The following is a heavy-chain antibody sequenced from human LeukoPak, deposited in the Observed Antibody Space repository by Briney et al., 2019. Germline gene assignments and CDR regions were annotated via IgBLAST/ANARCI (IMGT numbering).Heavy chain of an antibody. Sequence: GGSLRLSCAASGYTFSSYSMNWVRQAPGKGLEWVSYISSSSSSIYYADSVKGRFTISRDNAKNSLYLQMNSLRAEDTAVYYCVRYLVGTDFDIWGQGTMVTVSS. J-gene: IGHJ3*02. CDR2: ISSSSSSI. D-gene: IGHD5-12*01. V-gene: IGHV3-48*01. CDR1: GYTFSSYS. CDR3: VRYLVGTDFDI.